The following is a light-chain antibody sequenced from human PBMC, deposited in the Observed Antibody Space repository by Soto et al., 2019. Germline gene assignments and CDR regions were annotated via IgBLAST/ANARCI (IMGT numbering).Light chain of an antibody. CDR2: KAS. J-gene: IGKJ1*01. Sequence: DIHMTQSPSTLSASLGDRVTITFRASQSISSWLAWYQQKPGKAPKLLIYKASSLESGVPSRFSGSGSGTEFTLTISSLQPDDFATYYCQQYNSYSRTFGQGTKVDI. CDR1: QSISSW. V-gene: IGKV1-5*03. CDR3: QQYNSYSRT.